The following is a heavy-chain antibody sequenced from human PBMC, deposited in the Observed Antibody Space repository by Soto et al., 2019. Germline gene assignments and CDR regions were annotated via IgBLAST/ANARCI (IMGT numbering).Heavy chain of an antibody. CDR1: GYTFTDFG. V-gene: IGHV1-18*01. CDR2: ISAYNSNT. CDR3: ARDSGNLGNWAYFLDY. J-gene: IGHJ4*02. Sequence: QGQLVQSGAEVKKPGASLKVSCKASGYTFTDFGISWVRQAPGQGLEWMGWISAYNSNTNYAHKVQGRVTMTTDTSXXTAYMELRNLTSDDTAVYYCARDSGNLGNWAYFLDYWGQGTLVTVSS. D-gene: IGHD7-27*01.